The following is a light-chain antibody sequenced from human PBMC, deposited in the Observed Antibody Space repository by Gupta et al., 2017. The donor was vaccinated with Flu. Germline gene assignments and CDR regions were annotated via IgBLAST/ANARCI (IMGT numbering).Light chain of an antibody. CDR3: QQYNNYPPT. CDR1: QGISNS. J-gene: IGKJ4*01. CDR2: AAS. Sequence: DIQMTQSPSSLSASVGDRVIITCRASQGISNSLAWFQQKPGKAPESLIYAASSLQSGVPSKFSGSGSGTDFTLTISSLQPEDIATYYCQQYNNYPPTFGGGTKVEIK. V-gene: IGKV1-16*02.